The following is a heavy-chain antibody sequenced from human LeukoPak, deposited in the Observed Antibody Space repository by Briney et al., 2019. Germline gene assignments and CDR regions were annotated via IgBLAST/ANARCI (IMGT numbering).Heavy chain of an antibody. V-gene: IGHV4-59*01. J-gene: IGHJ5*02. Sequence: PSETLSLTCTVSGGSISSYYWSWIRQPPGKGLEWIGYIYYSGSTNYNPSLKSRVTISVDTSKNQFSLKLSSVTAADAAVYYCARSRLMGSGNNWFDPWGQGTLVTVSS. CDR1: GGSISSYY. CDR2: IYYSGST. D-gene: IGHD3-3*01. CDR3: ARSRLMGSGNNWFDP.